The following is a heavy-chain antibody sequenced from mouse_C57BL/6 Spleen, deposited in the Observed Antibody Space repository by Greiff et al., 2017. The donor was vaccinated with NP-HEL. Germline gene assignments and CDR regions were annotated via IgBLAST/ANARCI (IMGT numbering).Heavy chain of an antibody. J-gene: IGHJ1*03. V-gene: IGHV5-4*01. CDR2: ISDGGSYT. CDR3: ARGGLRYFDV. CDR1: GFTFSSYA. D-gene: IGHD3-1*01. Sequence: EVHLVESGGGLVKPGGSLKLSCAASGFTFSSYAMSWVRQTPEKRLEWVATISDGGSYTYYPDNVKGRFTISRDNAKNNLYLQMSHLKSEDTAMYYCARGGLRYFDVWGTGTTVTVSS.